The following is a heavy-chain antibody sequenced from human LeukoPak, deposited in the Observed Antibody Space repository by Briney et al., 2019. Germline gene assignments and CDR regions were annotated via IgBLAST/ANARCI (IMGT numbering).Heavy chain of an antibody. D-gene: IGHD1-14*01. J-gene: IGHJ3*02. CDR2: ISSSSGPI. V-gene: IGHV3-48*01. CDR3: ARQEPGFDI. Sequence: GGSLRLSCAASGVTFSTYIMNWVRQAPGKGLEWVSYISSSSGPIYYAASVKGRFTISRDNAKNSLYLQMNSLRAEDTGVYYCARQEPGFDIWGQGTMVNVSS. CDR1: GVTFSTYI.